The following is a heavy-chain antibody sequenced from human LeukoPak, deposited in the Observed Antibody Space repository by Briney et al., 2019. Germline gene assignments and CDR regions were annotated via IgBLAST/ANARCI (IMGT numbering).Heavy chain of an antibody. J-gene: IGHJ4*02. CDR3: AKKLFQGWGFYFDY. CDR2: IYTSGSS. D-gene: IGHD2-21*01. CDR1: GGSISSYY. Sequence: SETLSLTCTVSGGSISSYYWSWIRQPAGKGLEWIGRIYTSGSSNYNPSLKSRVTMSVDTSKNQFSLKLSSVTAADTAVYYCAKKLFQGWGFYFDYWGQGTLVTVSS. V-gene: IGHV4-4*07.